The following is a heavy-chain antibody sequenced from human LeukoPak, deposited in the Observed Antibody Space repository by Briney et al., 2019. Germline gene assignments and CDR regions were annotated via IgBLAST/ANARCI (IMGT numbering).Heavy chain of an antibody. CDR2: ISGSGGST. Sequence: GGSLRLSCAASGFTFSSYAMSWVRQAPGKGLEWVSAISGSGGSTYYADSVKGRFTISRDNSKNTLYLQMNSLRAEDTAVYYCAKVSDDIVVEPAAPDYWGQGTLVTVSS. CDR1: GFTFSSYA. V-gene: IGHV3-23*01. D-gene: IGHD2-2*01. J-gene: IGHJ4*02. CDR3: AKVSDDIVVEPAAPDY.